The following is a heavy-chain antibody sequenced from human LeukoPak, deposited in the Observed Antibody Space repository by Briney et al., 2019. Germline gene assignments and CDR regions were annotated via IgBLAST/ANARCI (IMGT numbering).Heavy chain of an antibody. J-gene: IGHJ4*02. D-gene: IGHD5-18*01. CDR2: MNPNSGNT. CDR1: GYTFTSYY. V-gene: IGHV1-8*02. Sequence: GASVKVSCKASGYTFTSYYMHWVRQAPGQGLEWMGWMNPNSGNTGYAQKFQGRVTMTRNTSISTAYMELSSLRSEDTAVYYCARGAFSTAMAFDYWGQGTLVTVSS. CDR3: ARGAFSTAMAFDY.